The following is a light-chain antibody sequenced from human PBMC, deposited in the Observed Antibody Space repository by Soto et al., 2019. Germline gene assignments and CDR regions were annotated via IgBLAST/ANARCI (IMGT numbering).Light chain of an antibody. CDR1: SSDVGGYDY. CDR3: SAYAGSSVL. V-gene: IGLV2-14*01. J-gene: IGLJ2*01. Sequence: QSALTQPASVSGSPGQSITISCTGTSSDVGGYDYVSWYQQYPDKAPKLMIFEVSNRPSGVSNRFSGSKSGNTASLTISGHQTEDEADYYCSAYAGSSVLFGGGTKLTVL. CDR2: EVS.